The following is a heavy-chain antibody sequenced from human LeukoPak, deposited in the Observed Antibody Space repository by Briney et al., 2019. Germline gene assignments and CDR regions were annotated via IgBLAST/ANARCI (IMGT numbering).Heavy chain of an antibody. Sequence: PGGSLRLSCAASGFTFSSYSMNWVRQAPGKGLEWVSSISSSSSYIYYADSVKGRFTISRDNAKNSLYLQMNSLRAEDTAAYYCARSEAVALDYWGQGTLVTVSS. CDR1: GFTFSSYS. CDR3: ARSEAVALDY. CDR2: ISSSSSYI. J-gene: IGHJ4*02. D-gene: IGHD6-19*01. V-gene: IGHV3-21*01.